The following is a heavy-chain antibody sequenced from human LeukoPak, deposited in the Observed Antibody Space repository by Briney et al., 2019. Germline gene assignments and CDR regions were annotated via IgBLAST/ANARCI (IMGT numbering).Heavy chain of an antibody. CDR1: GGSISSYY. CDR2: IYYSGYT. V-gene: IGHV4-59*01. Sequence: PSETLSLTCSVSGGSISSYYWTWIRQPPGKGLQWIGYIYYSGYTNYNPSLKSRVNMSADTSKNQFSLKLSSVTAADTAVYHCARVGGYCTNGVCYDNWFDPWGQGTLVTVSS. CDR3: ARVGGYCTNGVCYDNWFDP. D-gene: IGHD2-8*01. J-gene: IGHJ5*02.